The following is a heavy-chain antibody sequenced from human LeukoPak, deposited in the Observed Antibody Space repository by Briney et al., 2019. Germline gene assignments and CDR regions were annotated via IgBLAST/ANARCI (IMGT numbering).Heavy chain of an antibody. Sequence: SETLSLTCTVSGGSISSYYWSWIRQPAGKGLEWIGRIYTSGSTNYNPSLKSRVTMSVGTSKNQFSLKLSSVTAADTAVYYCARDPTYNWNDLSGYMDVWGKGTTVTVSS. D-gene: IGHD1-20*01. J-gene: IGHJ6*03. CDR3: ARDPTYNWNDLSGYMDV. V-gene: IGHV4-4*07. CDR1: GGSISSYY. CDR2: IYTSGST.